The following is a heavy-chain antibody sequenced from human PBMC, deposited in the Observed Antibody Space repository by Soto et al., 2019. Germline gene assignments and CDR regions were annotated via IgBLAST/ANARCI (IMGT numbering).Heavy chain of an antibody. CDR2: IIPIFGTA. J-gene: IGHJ6*02. CDR3: ARGRPRGSGSYYDYYYGMDV. Sequence: SVKVSCKASGGTFSSYAISWVRQAPGQGLEWMGGIIPIFGTANYAQKFQGRVTITADESTSTAYMELSSLRSEDTAVYYCARGRPRGSGSYYDYYYGMDVWGQGTTVTRLL. V-gene: IGHV1-69*13. CDR1: GGTFSSYA. D-gene: IGHD3-10*01.